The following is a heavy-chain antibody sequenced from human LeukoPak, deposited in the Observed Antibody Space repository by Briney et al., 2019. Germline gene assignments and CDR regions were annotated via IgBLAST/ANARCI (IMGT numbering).Heavy chain of an antibody. D-gene: IGHD1-26*01. Sequence: GGSLRLSCAASGFTFSSYSMNWVRQAPGRGREGVSYISSSSSTIYYADSVKGRFTISRDNAKNSLYLQMNSLRDEDTAVYYCARDGGLVGASGAFDYWGQGTLVTVSS. CDR2: ISSSSSTI. CDR1: GFTFSSYS. CDR3: ARDGGLVGASGAFDY. V-gene: IGHV3-48*02. J-gene: IGHJ4*02.